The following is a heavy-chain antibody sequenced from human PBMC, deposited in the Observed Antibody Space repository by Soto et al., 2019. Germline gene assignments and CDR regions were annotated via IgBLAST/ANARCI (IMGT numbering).Heavy chain of an antibody. J-gene: IGHJ4*02. CDR1: GFTFSSYG. D-gene: IGHD5-12*01. CDR3: ARGLSGYDAFDY. CDR2: IWYDGSNK. Sequence: GGSLRLSCAASGFTFSSYGMHWVRQAPGKGLEWVAVIWYDGSNKYYADSVKGRFTISRDNSKNTLYLQMNSLRAEDTAVYYCARGLSGYDAFDYWGQGTLVTVSS. V-gene: IGHV3-33*01.